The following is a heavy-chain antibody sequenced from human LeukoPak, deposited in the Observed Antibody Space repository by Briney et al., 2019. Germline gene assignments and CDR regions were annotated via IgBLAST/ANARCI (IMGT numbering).Heavy chain of an antibody. CDR2: ISYSGSST. D-gene: IGHD3-10*02. J-gene: IGHJ6*04. CDR1: GFTFSSYA. Sequence: PGGSLRLSCAVSGFTFSSYAMSWVRQAPGKGLEWVSTISYSGSSTYYADSVKGRFTISRDNSKNTLYLQMNSLRAEDTAVYYCAELGITMIGGVWGKGTTVTISS. V-gene: IGHV3-23*01. CDR3: AELGITMIGGV.